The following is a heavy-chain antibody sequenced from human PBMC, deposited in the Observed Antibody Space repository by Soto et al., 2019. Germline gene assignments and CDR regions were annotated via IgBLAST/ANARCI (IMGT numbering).Heavy chain of an antibody. CDR2: ISGYNGDA. V-gene: IGHV1-18*01. CDR1: CFTFTRYG. J-gene: IGHJ6*02. D-gene: IGHD2-8*01. Sequence: VASVKVSCQASCFTFTRYGISWVRQAPGQGLEGMGWISGYNGDANYAQRFQGRVSMTIDTSTTTAYMELRTLTPDDTAVYYCAKNGQPPYYYYGLDVWGQGTTVTVSS. CDR3: AKNGQPPYYYYGLDV.